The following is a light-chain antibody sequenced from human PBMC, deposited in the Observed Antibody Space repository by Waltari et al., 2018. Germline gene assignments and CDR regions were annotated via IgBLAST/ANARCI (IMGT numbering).Light chain of an antibody. Sequence: NFLLTQPHSVSASPGKTVTISCTRSRRSLVTNYVQWYQQRPGSSPSMIIYEDNKRPSGVPDRFSGSIDSSSNSASLTISGLKTEDEADYYCQSYDTNIRVFGGGTKLTVL. V-gene: IGLV6-57*01. CDR3: QSYDTNIRV. CDR2: EDN. J-gene: IGLJ3*02. CDR1: RRSLVTNY.